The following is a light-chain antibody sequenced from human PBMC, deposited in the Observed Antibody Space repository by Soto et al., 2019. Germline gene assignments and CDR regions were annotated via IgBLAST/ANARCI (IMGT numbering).Light chain of an antibody. V-gene: IGKV1-39*01. CDR2: SAS. Sequence: IQMTQSPSSLSASVGDRVTITCRPSQSISNYLNWYQQKPGKAPNLLIYSASSLQSGVSSRFSGSGSGTDFTLTISSLQPEDFATYYCQHSYSTPYTFGQGTKLEIK. CDR3: QHSYSTPYT. J-gene: IGKJ2*01. CDR1: QSISNY.